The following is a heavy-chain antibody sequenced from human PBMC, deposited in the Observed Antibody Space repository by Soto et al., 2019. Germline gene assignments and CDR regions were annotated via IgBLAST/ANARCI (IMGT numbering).Heavy chain of an antibody. J-gene: IGHJ4*02. D-gene: IGHD3-22*01. CDR1: GFTFTSSA. CDR3: AAGPHYYDSSGYYNDFDY. Sequence: ASVKVSCKASGFTFTSSAVQWVRQARGQRLEWIGWIVVGSGNTNYAQKFQERVTITRDMSTSTAYMELSSLRSEDTAVYYCAAGPHYYDSSGYYNDFDYWGQGTLVTVSS. CDR2: IVVGSGNT. V-gene: IGHV1-58*01.